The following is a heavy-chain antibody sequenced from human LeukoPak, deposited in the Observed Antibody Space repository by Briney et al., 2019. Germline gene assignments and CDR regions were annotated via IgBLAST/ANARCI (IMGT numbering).Heavy chain of an antibody. CDR3: AMHYGSDSSVFYYYGMDV. V-gene: IGHV1-69*01. D-gene: IGHD3-10*01. CDR1: GGTFSSYA. Sequence: SVKVSCKASGGTFSSYAISWVRQAPGQGLEWMGGIIPIFGTANYAQKFQGRVTITADESTSRAYMELSSLRSEDTAVYYCAMHYGSDSSVFYYYGMDVWGQGTTVTVSS. J-gene: IGHJ6*02. CDR2: IIPIFGTA.